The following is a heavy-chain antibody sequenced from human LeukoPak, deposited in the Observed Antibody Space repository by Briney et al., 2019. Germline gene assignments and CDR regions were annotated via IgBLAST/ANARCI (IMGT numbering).Heavy chain of an antibody. CDR3: ARDVGVNMI. Sequence: GGSLRLSCAASGFTFSSYSMNWVRQAPGKGLEWVAVISVDGKIQYYADSVRGRFTISRDNSKNTLYLQMNSLRDEDTAVYYCARDVGVNMIWGQGTLVTVSS. CDR1: GFTFSSYS. J-gene: IGHJ4*02. V-gene: IGHV3-30*03. D-gene: IGHD3-22*01. CDR2: ISVDGKIQ.